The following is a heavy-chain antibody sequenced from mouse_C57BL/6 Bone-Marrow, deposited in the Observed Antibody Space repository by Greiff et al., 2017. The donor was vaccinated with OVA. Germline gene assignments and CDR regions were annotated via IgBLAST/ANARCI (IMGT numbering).Heavy chain of an antibody. Sequence: EVKVVESGPVLVKPGASVKMSCKASGYTFTDYYMNWVQQSHGKSLEWIGVINPYNGGTSYNQKFKGKVTLTVDKSSSTAYMEHNSLTSEDSAVYYCASYGSSYGAMDYWGQGTSVTVSS. CDR3: ASYGSSYGAMDY. D-gene: IGHD1-1*01. CDR2: INPYNGGT. CDR1: GYTFTDYY. V-gene: IGHV1-19*01. J-gene: IGHJ4*01.